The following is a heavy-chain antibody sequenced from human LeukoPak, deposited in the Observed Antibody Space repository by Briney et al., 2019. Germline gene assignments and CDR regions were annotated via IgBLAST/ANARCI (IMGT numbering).Heavy chain of an antibody. J-gene: IGHJ4*02. CDR2: IIPIFGTA. V-gene: IGHV1-69*13. CDR1: GGTFSSYA. CDR3: AKDQFLSQLLYAGYFDY. Sequence: SVKVSCKASGGTFSSYAISWVRQAPGQGLEWMGGIIPIFGTANYAQKFQGRVTITADESTSTAYMELSSLRSEDTAVYYCAKDQFLSQLLYAGYFDYWGQGTLVTVSS. D-gene: IGHD2-2*02.